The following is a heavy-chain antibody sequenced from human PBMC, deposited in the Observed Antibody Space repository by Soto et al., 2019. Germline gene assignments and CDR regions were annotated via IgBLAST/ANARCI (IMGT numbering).Heavy chain of an antibody. CDR3: ARVALSSAYMRSRRHDY. Sequence: EVQLVESGGALVQPGGSLRLSCAASGFTFSDHYMDWIRQAPGKGLEWVGRIKNKANSYGTEYAASVKGRFSISRDDSKNSMYPQMNSLETEDAAVYYCARVALSSAYMRSRRHDYWGQGTLVTVSS. V-gene: IGHV3-72*01. CDR1: GFTFSDHY. CDR2: IKNKANSYGT. J-gene: IGHJ4*02. D-gene: IGHD2-21*01.